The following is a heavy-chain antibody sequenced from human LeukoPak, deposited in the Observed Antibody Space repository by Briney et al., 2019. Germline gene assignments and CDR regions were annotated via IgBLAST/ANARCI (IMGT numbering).Heavy chain of an antibody. Sequence: SETLSLTCAVSGYSISSGYYRGWIRQPPGKGLEWIGSIYDTGSNYYTPSLKSRVTISIDTSKNQFSLKLSSVTAADTAVYYCARGIIPFRKPFDYWGQGTLVTVSS. J-gene: IGHJ4*02. V-gene: IGHV4-38-2*01. D-gene: IGHD2-15*01. CDR2: IYDTGSN. CDR3: ARGIIPFRKPFDY. CDR1: GYSISSGYY.